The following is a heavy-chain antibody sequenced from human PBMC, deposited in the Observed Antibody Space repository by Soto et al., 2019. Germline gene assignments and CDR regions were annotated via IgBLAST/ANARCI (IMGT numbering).Heavy chain of an antibody. V-gene: IGHV3-23*01. CDR2: ISGSGGST. Sequence: GFLRLSCVASGFTFDDYAMTWVRQAPGKGLEWVSAISGSGGSTYYADSVKGQFTISRDNSKNTLYLQMNSLRAEDTAVYYCAKGLYSGSYFDYWGQGTLVTVSS. CDR1: GFTFDDYA. D-gene: IGHD1-26*01. J-gene: IGHJ4*02. CDR3: AKGLYSGSYFDY.